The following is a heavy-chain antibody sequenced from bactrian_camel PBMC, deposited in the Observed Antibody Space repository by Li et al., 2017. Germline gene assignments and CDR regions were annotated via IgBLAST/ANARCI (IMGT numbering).Heavy chain of an antibody. CDR1: KFRFSAFD. Sequence: HVQLVESGGGSVQAGGSLKLSCVASKFRFSAFDMSWVRQVPGKGLEWVASIGTESRSILYAESVKGRFTISRDNAKNTLYLQLNSLKTDDTAMYYCTKDGPPEEVWLRRGTDWGQGTQVTVS. V-gene: IGHV3-2*01. D-gene: IGHD5*01. J-gene: IGHJ4*01. CDR3: TKDGPPEEVWLRRGTD. CDR2: IGTESRSI.